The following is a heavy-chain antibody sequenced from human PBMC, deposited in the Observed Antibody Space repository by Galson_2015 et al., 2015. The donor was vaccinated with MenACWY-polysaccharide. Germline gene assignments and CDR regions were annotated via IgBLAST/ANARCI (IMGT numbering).Heavy chain of an antibody. V-gene: IGHV3-74*01. CDR3: TRDFGGGSFGDY. J-gene: IGHJ4*02. CDR2: IKTDGIIT. CDR1: GFTFSNYW. Sequence: SLRLSCAASGFTFSNYWMHWVSHSPGKGLVWVARIKTDGIITSYADSVKGRFTISRDNAKNTLYLQMDSLTVEDTAVYYCTRDFGGGSFGDYWGQGTLVTVSS. D-gene: IGHD1-26*01.